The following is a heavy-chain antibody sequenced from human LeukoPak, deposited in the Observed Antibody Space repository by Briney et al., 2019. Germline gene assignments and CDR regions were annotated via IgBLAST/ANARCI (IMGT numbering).Heavy chain of an antibody. CDR2: IYYSGST. CDR3: ARQLVGTTDYGMDV. Sequence: SETLSLTCIVSGGSISTTNYYWGWIRQPPGKGLEWIVTIYYSGSTNSNPSLKRRVTISVDTSKNQFSLKLSPVTAADTAVYYCARQLVGTTDYGMDVWGQGTTVTVSS. J-gene: IGHJ6*02. CDR1: GGSISTTNYY. D-gene: IGHD1-26*01. V-gene: IGHV4-39*01.